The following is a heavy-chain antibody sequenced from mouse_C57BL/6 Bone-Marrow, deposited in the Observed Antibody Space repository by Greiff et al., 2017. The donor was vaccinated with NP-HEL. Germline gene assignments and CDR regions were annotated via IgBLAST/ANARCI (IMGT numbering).Heavy chain of an antibody. Sequence: EVKLMESGGGLVQPGGSLSLSCAASGFTFTDYYMSWVRQPPGQALEWLGFIRHKANGYTTEYSASVKGRFTISRDNSQSILYLQMNALRAEDSATYYCARYTYSNLDYWGQGTTLTVSS. J-gene: IGHJ2*01. CDR1: GFTFTDYY. CDR3: ARYTYSNLDY. V-gene: IGHV7-3*01. D-gene: IGHD2-5*01. CDR2: IRHKANGYTT.